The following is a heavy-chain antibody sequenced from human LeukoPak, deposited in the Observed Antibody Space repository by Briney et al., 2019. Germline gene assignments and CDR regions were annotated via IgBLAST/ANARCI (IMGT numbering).Heavy chain of an antibody. CDR2: ISSNGGST. D-gene: IGHD2-15*01. Sequence: PPGRSLRLSCAASGFTFSSYAMHWVRQAPGKGLEYVSAISSNGGSTYYANSVKGRFTISRDNSKNTLYLQMGSLRAEDMAVYYCAKTKSGPWIAFDIWGQGTMVTVSS. J-gene: IGHJ3*02. CDR3: AKTKSGPWIAFDI. CDR1: GFTFSSYA. V-gene: IGHV3-64*01.